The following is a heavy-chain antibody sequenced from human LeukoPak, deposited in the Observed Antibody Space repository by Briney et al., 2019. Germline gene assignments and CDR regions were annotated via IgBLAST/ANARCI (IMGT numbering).Heavy chain of an antibody. V-gene: IGHV1-3*01. Sequence: ASVKVSCKASGYRFISYAMHWVRQAPGQRLEWMGWINPGNGNTKYLQNFQGRVSVTRDTSANTAYMELSSLRFEDTAVYYCARDSCSGGICLLAAFDIWGQGTTVTVSS. CDR3: ARDSCSGGICLLAAFDI. J-gene: IGHJ3*02. CDR1: GYRFISYA. D-gene: IGHD2-15*01. CDR2: INPGNGNT.